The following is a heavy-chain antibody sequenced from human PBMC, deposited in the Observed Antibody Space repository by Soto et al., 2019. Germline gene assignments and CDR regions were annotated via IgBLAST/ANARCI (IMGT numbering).Heavy chain of an antibody. CDR3: ARARYFDWVAETYNWFDP. CDR1: GGSISSYY. Sequence: PSETLSLTCTVSGGSISSYYWSWIRQPPGKGLEWIGYIYYSGSTNYNPSLKSRVTISVDTSKNQFSLKPSSVTAADTAVYYCARARYFDWVAETYNWFDPWGQGTLVTVSS. D-gene: IGHD3-9*01. V-gene: IGHV4-59*08. CDR2: IYYSGST. J-gene: IGHJ5*02.